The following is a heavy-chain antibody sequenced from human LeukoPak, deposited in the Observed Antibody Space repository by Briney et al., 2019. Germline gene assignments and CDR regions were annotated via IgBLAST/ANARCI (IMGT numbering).Heavy chain of an antibody. CDR2: ISSSGSTI. J-gene: IGHJ4*02. V-gene: IGHV3-11*01. CDR1: GFTFSDYY. Sequence: GGSLRLSCAASGFTFSDYYMSWIRQAPGKGLEWVSYISSSGSTIYYADSVKGRFTISRDNAKNSLYLQMNSLRAEDTAVYYCARGTAYCGGDCYSPSAFFDYWGQGTLVTVSP. D-gene: IGHD2-21*02. CDR3: ARGTAYCGGDCYSPSAFFDY.